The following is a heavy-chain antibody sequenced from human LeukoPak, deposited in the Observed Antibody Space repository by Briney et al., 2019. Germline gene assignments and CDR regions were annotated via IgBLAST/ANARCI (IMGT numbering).Heavy chain of an antibody. CDR2: IDPSDSYT. CDR3: ARPITTEFADISMGE. J-gene: IGHJ1*01. D-gene: IGHD5-18*01. Sequence: PGESLKISCRASGYSFTSYWIIWVRQMPGKGLEWMGRIDPSDSYTKYSPSFQGHVTISADKSITTAYLQWSSLKASDTAMYYCARPITTEFADISMGEWGQGTLVTVSS. V-gene: IGHV5-10-1*01. CDR1: GYSFTSYW.